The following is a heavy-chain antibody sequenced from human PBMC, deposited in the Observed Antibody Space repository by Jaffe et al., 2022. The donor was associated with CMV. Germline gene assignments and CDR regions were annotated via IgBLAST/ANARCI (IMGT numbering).Heavy chain of an antibody. J-gene: IGHJ5*02. CDR2: IHSSGST. CDR3: ARGSTGAYDP. Sequence: QVQLQESGPGLVKPSETLSLTCTVSGVSISSHYWSWIRQSPVKGLEWIAYIHSSGSTDYNPSLKSRVTISLDTSKNQLSLRLSSVTAADTALYYCARGSTGAYDPWGQGTLVTVSS. CDR1: GVSISSHY. D-gene: IGHD2-2*01. V-gene: IGHV4-59*11.